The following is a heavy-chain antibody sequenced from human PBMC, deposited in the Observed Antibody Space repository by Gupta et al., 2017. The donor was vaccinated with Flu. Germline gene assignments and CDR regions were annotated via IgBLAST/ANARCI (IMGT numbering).Heavy chain of an antibody. Sequence: QVQLVESGGGVVQPGRSLRLSCAASGFTLSNYGMHWVRQSPDKGLQWVANLWRDGYNIAYGNSVRGRFTISRDHPKNTLFLQMDSRRVEDTAVYFCARDIKTLWAYVGTFELWGQGILVTVSS. CDR2: LWRDGYNI. D-gene: IGHD1-26*01. CDR1: GFTLSNYG. V-gene: IGHV3-33*01. J-gene: IGHJ4*02. CDR3: ARDIKTLWAYVGTFEL.